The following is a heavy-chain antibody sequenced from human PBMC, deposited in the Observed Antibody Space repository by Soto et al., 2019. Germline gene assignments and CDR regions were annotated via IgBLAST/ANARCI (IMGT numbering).Heavy chain of an antibody. Sequence: GGSLRLSCAASGFTFSTYSMNWVRQAPGKGLEWVSSISSGSSYIYYADSVKGRFTISRDNSKNTVYLQMNSLRAEDTAVYYCAKDTYYHDSSGYYIFDYWGQGTLVTVSS. CDR2: ISSGSSYI. CDR3: AKDTYYHDSSGYYIFDY. V-gene: IGHV3-21*01. J-gene: IGHJ4*02. D-gene: IGHD3-22*01. CDR1: GFTFSTYS.